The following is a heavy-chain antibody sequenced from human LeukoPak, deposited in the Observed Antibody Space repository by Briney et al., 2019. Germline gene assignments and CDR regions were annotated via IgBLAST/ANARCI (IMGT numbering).Heavy chain of an antibody. CDR1: GFTVSSNY. CDR3: AKGVVVVPAADYYFDY. V-gene: IGHV3-53*01. Sequence: PGGSLRLSCAASGFTVSSNYMSWVRQAPGKGLKWVSVIYSGGSTNYADSVKGRFTISRDNSKNTLYLQMNSLRAEDTAVYYCAKGVVVVPAADYYFDYWGQGTLVTVSS. J-gene: IGHJ4*02. D-gene: IGHD2-2*01. CDR2: IYSGGST.